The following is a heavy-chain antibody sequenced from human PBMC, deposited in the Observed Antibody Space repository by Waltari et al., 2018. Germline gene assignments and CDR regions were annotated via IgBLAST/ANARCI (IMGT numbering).Heavy chain of an antibody. CDR2: LSWKGGKI. V-gene: IGHV3-9*03. D-gene: IGHD3-3*01. CDR3: ARARLDFWNEYYYFDH. CDR1: GFSFDDYA. J-gene: IGHJ4*02. Sequence: EVKLVESGGGLVQPGMSLRLSCAASGFSFDDYAMHWVRPAPGKGMGWVAGLSWKGGKIGYAESVKGRFTISRDNAKNSLYLQMNSLRPEDIAFYYCARARLDFWNEYYYFDHWGQGTLVTVSS.